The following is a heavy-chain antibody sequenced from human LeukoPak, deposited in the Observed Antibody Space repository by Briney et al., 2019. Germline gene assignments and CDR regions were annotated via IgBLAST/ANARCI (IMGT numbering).Heavy chain of an antibody. CDR3: ARGHSSGLNWFDP. CDR2: ISHSGST. D-gene: IGHD3-22*01. V-gene: IGHV4-38-2*02. Sequence: SETLSLTCTVSGYSISSGYYWGWIRQPPGKGLEWIGSISHSGSTYYNPSLKSRVTISVDPSKNQFSLKLSSVTAADTAVHYCARGHSSGLNWFDPWGQGTLVTVSS. J-gene: IGHJ5*02. CDR1: GYSISSGYY.